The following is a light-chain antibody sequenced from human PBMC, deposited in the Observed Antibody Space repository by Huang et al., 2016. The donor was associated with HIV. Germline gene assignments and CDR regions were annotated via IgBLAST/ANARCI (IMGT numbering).Light chain of an antibody. V-gene: IGKV1-17*03. CDR1: QDIDNY. J-gene: IGKJ1*01. CDR3: LQHFSFQTPT. CDR2: LAS. Sequence: DIQMTQSPSAMSASVGDRVTITCRASQDIDNYLAWFQQKPGKVPKRLIYLASSLQSGGPASFSGSGSGTEFTLTISSLQPEDFATYYCLQHFSFQTPTFGQGTKVEIK.